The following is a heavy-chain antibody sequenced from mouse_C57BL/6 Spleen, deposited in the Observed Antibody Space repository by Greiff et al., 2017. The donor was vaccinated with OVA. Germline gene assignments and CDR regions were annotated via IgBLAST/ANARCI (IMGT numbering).Heavy chain of an antibody. Sequence: QVQLQQPGAELVKPGASVKLSCKASGYTFTSYWMQWVKQRPGQGLEWIGEIDPSDSYTNYNQKFKGKATLTVDTSSSTAYMQLSSLTSEDSAVYYCARVTTVVEWGQGTTLTVSS. CDR2: IDPSDSYT. D-gene: IGHD1-1*01. CDR1: GYTFTSYW. J-gene: IGHJ2*01. CDR3: ARVTTVVE. V-gene: IGHV1-50*01.